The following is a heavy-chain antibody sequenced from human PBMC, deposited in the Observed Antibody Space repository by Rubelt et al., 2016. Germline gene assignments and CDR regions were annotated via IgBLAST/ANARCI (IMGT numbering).Heavy chain of an antibody. CDR2: IYRGGST. CDR3: ARDLGYLKDY. Sequence: EVQLVESGGGLIQPGGSLRLSCAASGFTVSANYMTWVRKAPGKGLEWVSVIYRGGSTEYADSVKGRFTISKDNSENTLYLRMNSRRAEDTAVYYCARDLGYLKDYWGQGTLVTVSS. V-gene: IGHV3-53*01. CDR1: GFTVSANY. D-gene: IGHD2-15*01. J-gene: IGHJ4*02.